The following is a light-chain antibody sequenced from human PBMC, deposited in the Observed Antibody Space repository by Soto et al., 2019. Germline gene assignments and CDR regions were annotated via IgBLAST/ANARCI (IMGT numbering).Light chain of an antibody. V-gene: IGKV3-15*01. Sequence: EIVMTQSPATLSVSPGERATLSCRASQGVNTNLAWYQQKPGQAPQLLIYGASTRATGVPARFNGSGSGTEFTLTITSLQSEDFATDSCQQYNSLPRTFGHGTKV. J-gene: IGKJ1*01. CDR1: QGVNTN. CDR2: GAS. CDR3: QQYNSLPRT.